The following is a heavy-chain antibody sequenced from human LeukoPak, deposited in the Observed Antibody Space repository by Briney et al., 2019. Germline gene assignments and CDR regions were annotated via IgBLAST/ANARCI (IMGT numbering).Heavy chain of an antibody. Sequence: GGSLRLSCAASGFTFSSYSMNWVRHVPGEGLVWVSRINSDGSRTNYVDSAKGRFTISRDNSKKSLYLQMNGLRPDDTALYYCAREGAIVGNAFDLWGLGTMVIVSS. J-gene: IGHJ3*01. D-gene: IGHD3-16*02. V-gene: IGHV3-74*01. CDR1: GFTFSSYS. CDR3: AREGAIVGNAFDL. CDR2: INSDGSRT.